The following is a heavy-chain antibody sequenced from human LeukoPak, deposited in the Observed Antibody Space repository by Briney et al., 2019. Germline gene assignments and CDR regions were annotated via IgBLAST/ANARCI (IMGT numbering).Heavy chain of an antibody. D-gene: IGHD3-10*01. V-gene: IGHV1-3*01. J-gene: IGHJ4*02. CDR1: GYTFTSYA. CDR3: ARVGGSGSYYNFDY. Sequence: ASVKVSCKASGYTFTSYAMHWVRQAPGQRLEWMXWINAGNGNTKYSLKFQGRVTITRDTSASTAYMELSSLRSEDTAVYYCARVGGSGSYYNFDYWGQGTLVTVSS. CDR2: INAGNGNT.